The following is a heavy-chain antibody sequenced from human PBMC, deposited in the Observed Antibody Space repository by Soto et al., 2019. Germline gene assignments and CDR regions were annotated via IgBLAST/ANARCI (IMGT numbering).Heavy chain of an antibody. J-gene: IGHJ4*02. CDR2: ISAYNGNT. CDR3: ARPQWDSPYSPHDY. V-gene: IGHV1-18*01. CDR1: GYTFTSYG. D-gene: IGHD1-26*01. Sequence: EASVKVSCKASGYTFTSYGISWVRQAPGQGLEWMGWISAYNGNTNYAQKLQGRVTMTTDTSTSTAYMELMSLRSDDTAVYYCARPQWDSPYSPHDYWGQGTLVTVSS.